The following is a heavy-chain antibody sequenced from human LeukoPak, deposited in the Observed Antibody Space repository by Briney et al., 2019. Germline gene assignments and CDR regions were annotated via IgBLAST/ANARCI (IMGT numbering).Heavy chain of an antibody. CDR1: GYTFTSYY. CDR3: AREGGGIAEDIVVVTATLDY. V-gene: IGHV1-46*01. J-gene: IGHJ4*02. D-gene: IGHD2-21*02. Sequence: ASVKVSCKASGYTFTSYYMHWVRQAPGQGIEWMGIINPSGGSTSYAQKFQGRVTMTRDTSTSTVYMELSSLRSEDTAVYCCAREGGGIAEDIVVVTATLDYWGQGTLVTVSS. CDR2: INPSGGST.